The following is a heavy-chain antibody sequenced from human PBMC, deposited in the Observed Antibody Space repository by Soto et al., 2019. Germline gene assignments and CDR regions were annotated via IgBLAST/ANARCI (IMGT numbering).Heavy chain of an antibody. J-gene: IGHJ6*02. D-gene: IGHD5-18*01. CDR3: ARDSYGYVNYYYGMDV. Sequence: GGSLRLSCAASGFTFSSYSMNWVRQAPGKGLEWVSSISSSSSYIYYADSVKGRFTISRDNAKNSLYLQMNSLRAEDTAVYYCARDSYGYVNYYYGMDVWGEVTPLTV. CDR2: ISSSSSYI. V-gene: IGHV3-21*01. CDR1: GFTFSSYS.